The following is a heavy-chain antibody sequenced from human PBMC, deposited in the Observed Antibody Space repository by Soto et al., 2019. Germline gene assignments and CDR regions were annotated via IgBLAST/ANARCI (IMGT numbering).Heavy chain of an antibody. CDR3: ARSGYNWNDGARGYFDY. V-gene: IGHV3-48*03. Sequence: ESGGGLVHPGGSLRLSCAASGFTFSSYEMNWVRQAPGKGLEGVSYISSSGRTIYYADSVKGRFTISRDNAKNSLYLQMNSLRAEDTAVYYCARSGYNWNDGARGYFDYWGQGTLVTVSS. D-gene: IGHD1-20*01. CDR1: GFTFSSYE. CDR2: ISSSGRTI. J-gene: IGHJ4*02.